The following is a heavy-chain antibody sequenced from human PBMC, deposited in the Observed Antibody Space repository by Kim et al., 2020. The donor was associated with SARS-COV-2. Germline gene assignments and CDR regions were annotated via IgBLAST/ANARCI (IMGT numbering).Heavy chain of an antibody. CDR1: GFTLSTYA. Sequence: GGSLRLSCAASGFTLSTYAMHWVRQTPGKGLQWVAVISYDGSNNHYADSVKGRFTISRDNSENTLYLKMNSLRPEDTAVYHCARDPWSRLRGLIYSYYGMDVWGQGTTVTVSS. CDR2: ISYDGSNN. CDR3: ARDPWSRLRGLIYSYYGMDV. D-gene: IGHD3-10*01. V-gene: IGHV3-30-3*01. J-gene: IGHJ6*02.